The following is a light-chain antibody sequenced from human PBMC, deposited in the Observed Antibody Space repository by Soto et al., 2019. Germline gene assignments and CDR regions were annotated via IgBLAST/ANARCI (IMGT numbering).Light chain of an antibody. CDR3: QQYIAYSYS. V-gene: IGKV1-5*01. J-gene: IGKJ2*01. CDR2: DAS. CDR1: QSLLRS. Sequence: DIQMTQSPSTLSASVGDRVTITCRAIQSLLRSLAWYQQKAGKAPKLLIYDASTLQSGVPSRFSGSGSGTEFTLTISGLQPDDFATYYCQQYIAYSYSFGQGTKLEIK.